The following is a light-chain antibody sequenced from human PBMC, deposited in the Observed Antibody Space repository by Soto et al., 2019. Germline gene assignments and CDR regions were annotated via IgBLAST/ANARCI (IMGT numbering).Light chain of an antibody. V-gene: IGKV3-20*01. Sequence: EIVLTQSPGTLSLSPGERATLSCRASQSVTSNSLAWFQQIPGQAPRLLIYGASNRATGIPDRFSGSGSGTDFTLTISRLEPEDFAVYYCQQYTGLPRMFGQGTKVEIK. CDR2: GAS. CDR3: QQYTGLPRM. J-gene: IGKJ1*01. CDR1: QSVTSNS.